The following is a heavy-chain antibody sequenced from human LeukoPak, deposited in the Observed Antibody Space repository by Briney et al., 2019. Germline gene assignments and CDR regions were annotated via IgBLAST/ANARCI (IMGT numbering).Heavy chain of an antibody. CDR2: IYHTGST. V-gene: IGHV4-30-2*01. J-gene: IGHJ4*02. Sequence: SETLSLTCTVSGASISSGTYSWSWIRQPPGEGLEWIGYIYHTGSTYYNPSLKGRVTISVDRSKNQFSLKLSSVTAADTAVYYCARGPRYYDYVWGSYRPGPPLDYWGQGTLVTVSS. CDR1: GASISSGTYS. CDR3: ARGPRYYDYVWGSYRPGPPLDY. D-gene: IGHD3-16*02.